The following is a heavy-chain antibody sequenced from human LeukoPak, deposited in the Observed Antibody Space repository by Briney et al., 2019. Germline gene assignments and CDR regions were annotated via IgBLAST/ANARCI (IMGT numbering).Heavy chain of an antibody. CDR2: FDPEDGET. CDR3: ATADVIMYYFDY. CDR1: GYTLTELS. Sequence: GASVKVSCKVSGYTLTELSMHWVRQSPGKGLEWMGGFDPEDGETIYAQKFQGRVTMTEDTSTDTAYMELSSLRSEDTAVYYCATADVIMYYFDYWGQGTLVTVSS. D-gene: IGHD3-16*01. J-gene: IGHJ4*02. V-gene: IGHV1-24*01.